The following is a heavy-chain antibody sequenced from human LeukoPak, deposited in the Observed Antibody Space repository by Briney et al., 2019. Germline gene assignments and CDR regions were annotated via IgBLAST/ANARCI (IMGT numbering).Heavy chain of an antibody. V-gene: IGHV4-34*01. CDR3: ARGRRYCSSTSCYAYYYYYGMDV. CDR2: INHSVST. D-gene: IGHD2-2*01. J-gene: IGHJ6*02. CDR1: GVAFSGYS. Sequence: SETLRLTCAVSGVAFSGYSWSWIRQPPRKGLEWIGEINHSVSTNYNTSLKSRVTISVDTSKNQFSLKLSSVTTAVTAVYYCARGRRYCSSTSCYAYYYYYGMDVWGQGNTVTVSS.